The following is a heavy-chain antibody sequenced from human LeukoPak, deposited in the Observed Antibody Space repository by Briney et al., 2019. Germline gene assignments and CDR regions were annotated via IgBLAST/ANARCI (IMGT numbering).Heavy chain of an antibody. CDR2: VYHSGDT. CDR1: GYSINNGYY. V-gene: IGHV4-38-2*02. Sequence: PSETLSLTCTVSGYSINNGYYWGWIRQPPGKGLEWIGSVYHSGDTYYNPSSKSRVTMSVDTSKNQFSLKLSSVTAADTAVYYCAALNKRWLQPSDYWGQGTLVTVSS. J-gene: IGHJ4*02. D-gene: IGHD5-24*01. CDR3: AALNKRWLQPSDY.